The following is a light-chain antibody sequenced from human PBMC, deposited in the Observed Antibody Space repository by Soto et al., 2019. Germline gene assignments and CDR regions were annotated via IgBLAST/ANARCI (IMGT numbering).Light chain of an antibody. CDR2: EVS. V-gene: IGLV2-14*01. CDR1: SSDVGGYNY. CDR3: SSFTSSSTQV. Sequence: QSVLTQPASVSGSLGQSITISCTGSSSDVGGYNYVSWYQQHPGRAPKLMIYEVSNRPSGVSNRFSGSKSGNTASLTISGLQAEDEADYYCSSFTSSSTQVLGGGTKLTAL. J-gene: IGLJ3*02.